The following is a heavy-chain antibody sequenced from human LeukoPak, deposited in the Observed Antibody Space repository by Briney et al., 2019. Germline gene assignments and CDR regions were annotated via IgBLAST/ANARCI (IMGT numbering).Heavy chain of an antibody. CDR1: GYSFTSYG. CDR2: ISAYNGNT. J-gene: IGHJ4*02. CDR3: ARDPTIYLQNPSPYFDF. Sequence: GASVKVSCKASGYSFTSYGISWVRQAPGQGLEWMGWISAYNGNTNYAQKLLGRVSMTTDTSTSTAYMELRSLRSDDTAVYYCARDPTIYLQNPSPYFDFWGQGTLVTVSS. D-gene: IGHD3-9*01. V-gene: IGHV1-18*01.